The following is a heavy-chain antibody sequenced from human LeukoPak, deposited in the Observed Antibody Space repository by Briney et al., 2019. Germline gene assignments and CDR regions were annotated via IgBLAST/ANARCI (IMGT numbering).Heavy chain of an antibody. CDR3: ARDLNWETY. D-gene: IGHD7-27*01. CDR2: TKTDGSQI. V-gene: IGHV3-7*01. Sequence: GSLRPSCVASGFTFSSYWMTWVRQAPGKGLEWVANTKTDGSQIYYVDSVKGRFTISRDNAKNSLYLQMNSLRAEDTAVYYCARDLNWETYWGQGTLVSVSS. J-gene: IGHJ4*02. CDR1: GFTFSSYW.